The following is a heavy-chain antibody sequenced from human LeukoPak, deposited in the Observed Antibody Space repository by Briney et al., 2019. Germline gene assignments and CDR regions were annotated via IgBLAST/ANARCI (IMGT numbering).Heavy chain of an antibody. CDR1: GFSFNGDW. CDR3: VRDGPAFLDFDY. J-gene: IGHJ4*02. CDR2: IKRDGSHK. D-gene: IGHD2-2*01. Sequence: PGGSLRLSCVASGFSFNGDWMNWVRQAPGKGLEWVANIKRDGSHKYYVDSVKGRFTISRDNAEKSLFLQMNSLRAEDTAVYYCVRDGPAFLDFDYWGQGTLVTVSS. V-gene: IGHV3-7*01.